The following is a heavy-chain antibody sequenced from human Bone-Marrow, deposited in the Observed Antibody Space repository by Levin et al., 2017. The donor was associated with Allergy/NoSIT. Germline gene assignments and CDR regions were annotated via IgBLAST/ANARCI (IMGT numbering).Heavy chain of an antibody. D-gene: IGHD5-12*01. J-gene: IGHJ4*02. CDR3: ARWRYSGYDPLYYFDY. Sequence: PGGSLRLSCAASGFTFSSYSMNWVRQAPGKGLEWVSSISSSSSYIYYADSVKGRFTISRDNAKNSLYLQMNSLRAEDTAVYYCARWRYSGYDPLYYFDYWGQGTLVTVSS. CDR1: GFTFSSYS. V-gene: IGHV3-21*01. CDR2: ISSSSSYI.